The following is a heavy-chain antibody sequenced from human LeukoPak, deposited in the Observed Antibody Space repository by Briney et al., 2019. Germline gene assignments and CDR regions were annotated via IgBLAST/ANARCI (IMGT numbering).Heavy chain of an antibody. J-gene: IGHJ3*02. CDR1: GGSISSYY. V-gene: IGHV4-59*01. Sequence: SETLSLTCTVSGGSISSYYWSWIRQPPGKGLEWIGYIYYSGSTNYNPSLKSRVTISVDTSKNQFSLKLSSVTAADTAVYYCARAGYGDYVPAFDIGGQGTMVTVSS. CDR2: IYYSGST. CDR3: ARAGYGDYVPAFDI. D-gene: IGHD4-17*01.